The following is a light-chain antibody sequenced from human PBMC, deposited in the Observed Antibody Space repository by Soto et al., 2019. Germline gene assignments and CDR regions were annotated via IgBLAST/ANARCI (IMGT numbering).Light chain of an antibody. V-gene: IGKV3-15*01. CDR3: QQYIYCPPYT. CDR1: QSVSSN. CDR2: GPF. J-gene: IGKJ2*01. Sequence: EIVMTQSPATLSVSPGERVTLSCRASQSVSSNLAWYQQKPGQAPRLLIYGPFNRVAGIPARFSGSGSGTEFTLTISSLQSEDFAVYYCQQYIYCPPYTFGPGTKLEIK.